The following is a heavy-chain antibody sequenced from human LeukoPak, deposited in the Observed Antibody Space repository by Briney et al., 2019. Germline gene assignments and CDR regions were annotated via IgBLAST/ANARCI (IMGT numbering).Heavy chain of an antibody. CDR2: IWPDGSDT. V-gene: IGHV3-7*01. CDR1: GFTFRDYW. J-gene: IGHJ5*01. Sequence: PGASLRISCAASGFTFRDYWMAWVRQARGKGLEWVANIWPDGSDTYHVDSVRGRFTISRDNAQSSLNLQTNSLRAEDSAVYYCARWGVNAGLDRWGQGTLVIVSS. CDR3: ARWGVNAGLDR. D-gene: IGHD3-10*01.